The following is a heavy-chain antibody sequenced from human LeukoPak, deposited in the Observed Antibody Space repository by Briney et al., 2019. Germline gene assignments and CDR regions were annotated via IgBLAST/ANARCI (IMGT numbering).Heavy chain of an antibody. Sequence: GESLRLSCAASGFTFKKYWMNWVRQVPGKGLECLANIKEDGSETYYADSVKGRFTISRDNPKNLLFLQINSLRVEDTAVYYCTRDLMDYDVSTGLHHYYMDVWGQGTTVTVSS. CDR1: GFTFKKYW. V-gene: IGHV3-7*01. J-gene: IGHJ6*02. CDR2: IKEDGSET. CDR3: TRDLMDYDVSTGLHHYYMDV. D-gene: IGHD3-9*01.